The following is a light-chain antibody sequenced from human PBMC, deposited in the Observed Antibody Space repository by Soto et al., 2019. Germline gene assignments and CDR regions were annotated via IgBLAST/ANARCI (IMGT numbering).Light chain of an antibody. J-gene: IGKJ3*01. CDR3: QQLNIFPPLFT. Sequence: DIQLTQSPFFLSASVGDRVTITCRASQGIRSYLAWYQQRPGKAPELLIYGASTLRTGVASRFSGSGSGTECTLTISSLQPEDFATYFCQQLNIFPPLFTFGPGTKVDIK. CDR2: GAS. V-gene: IGKV1-9*01. CDR1: QGIRSY.